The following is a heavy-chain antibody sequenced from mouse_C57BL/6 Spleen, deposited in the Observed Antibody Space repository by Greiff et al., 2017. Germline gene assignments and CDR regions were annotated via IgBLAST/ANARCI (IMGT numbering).Heavy chain of an antibody. J-gene: IGHJ3*01. CDR3: ARGGLTGTSWFAY. CDR2: ISDGGSYT. CDR1: GFTFSSYA. V-gene: IGHV5-4*03. D-gene: IGHD4-1*01. Sequence: EVKLMESGGGLVKPGGSLKLSCAASGFTFSSYAMSWVRQTPEKRLEWVATISDGGSYTYYPDNVKGRITISRDNAKNNLYLQMSHLKSEDTAMYYCARGGLTGTSWFAYWGQGTLVTVSA.